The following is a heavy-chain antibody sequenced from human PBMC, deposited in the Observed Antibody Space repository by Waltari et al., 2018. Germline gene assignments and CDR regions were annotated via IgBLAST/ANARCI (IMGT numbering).Heavy chain of an antibody. CDR2: INRDGSTT. V-gene: IGHV3-74*01. CDR1: GFTFRVYW. J-gene: IGHJ4*02. CDR3: VRGGSYGSMDY. Sequence: EVQLVESGGGALQPGGSLTLSCAASGFTFRVYWMYWVRQGPGKGLLWVSRINRDGSTTTYADSVKGRFTISRDNAKNTLDLQMNSVRVEDSAVYFCVRGGSYGSMDYWGQGTLVSVSS. D-gene: IGHD5-12*01.